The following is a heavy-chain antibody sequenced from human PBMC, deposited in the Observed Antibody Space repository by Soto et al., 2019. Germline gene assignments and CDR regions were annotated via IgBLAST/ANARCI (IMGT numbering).Heavy chain of an antibody. D-gene: IGHD5-12*01. CDR3: AASYDSVFDP. CDR1: GYTFSDDY. V-gene: IGHV1-18*04. Sequence: AYVKVSFKASGYTFSDDYIHWVRQAPGQGGEWRGWISVYNGNTDYAQKFQGRVTMPTDTSTSTAYMELRSLRSDDTAVYYCAASYDSVFDPWGQGTLVTVSS. J-gene: IGHJ5*02. CDR2: ISVYNGNT.